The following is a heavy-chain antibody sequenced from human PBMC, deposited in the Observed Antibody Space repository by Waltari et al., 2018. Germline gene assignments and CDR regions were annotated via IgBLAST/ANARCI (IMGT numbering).Heavy chain of an antibody. Sequence: QLQLQESGPGLVKPSETLSLTCTVSGGSISSSSYYWGWIRQPPGKGLEWIGSIYYSGRTYYNPSLKSRVTISVDTSKNQFSLKLSSVTAADTAVYYCASPTYGSGSYATDYWGQGTLVTVSS. CDR2: IYYSGRT. CDR3: ASPTYGSGSYATDY. J-gene: IGHJ4*02. CDR1: GGSISSSSYY. D-gene: IGHD3-10*01. V-gene: IGHV4-39*01.